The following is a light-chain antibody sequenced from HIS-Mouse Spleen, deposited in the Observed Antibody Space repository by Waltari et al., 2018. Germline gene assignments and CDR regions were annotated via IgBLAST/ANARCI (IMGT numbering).Light chain of an antibody. CDR1: QSVSSSY. V-gene: IGKV3-20*01. J-gene: IGKJ3*01. Sequence: EIVLTQSPGTLSLSPGERATLSCRASQSVSSSYLAWYQQKPGQAPRLLIYGASSRATGIPDRFSGSGSGTDFTLTISRLEPEDFVVYYCQQRAFGPGTKVDIK. CDR2: GAS. CDR3: QQRA.